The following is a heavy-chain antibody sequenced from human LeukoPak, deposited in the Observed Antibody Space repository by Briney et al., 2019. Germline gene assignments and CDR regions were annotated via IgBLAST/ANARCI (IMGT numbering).Heavy chain of an antibody. J-gene: IGHJ4*02. CDR2: VKQDGSEK. CDR1: GLIFSRYW. Sequence: GGSLRLSCAASGLIFSRYWMSWVRQAPGKGLEWVANVKQDGSEKYYVDSVKGRFTISRDNAKNSLYLQMNSLRAEDTAVYYCARDGTPYGSYSLPDYWGQGTLVTVSS. D-gene: IGHD1-26*01. V-gene: IGHV3-7*01. CDR3: ARDGTPYGSYSLPDY.